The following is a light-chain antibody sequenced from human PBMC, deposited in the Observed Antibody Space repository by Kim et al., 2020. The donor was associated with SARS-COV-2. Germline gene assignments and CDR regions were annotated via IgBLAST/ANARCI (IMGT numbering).Light chain of an antibody. Sequence: LSASVGDRVTITCRASRSISSWLAWYQQKPGKAPKFLIYDASSLESGVPSRFSGSGSGTEFTLTISSLQPDDFATYYCQQYYSYYSFGQGTKLEIK. CDR1: RSISSW. J-gene: IGKJ2*01. V-gene: IGKV1-5*01. CDR2: DAS. CDR3: QQYYSYYS.